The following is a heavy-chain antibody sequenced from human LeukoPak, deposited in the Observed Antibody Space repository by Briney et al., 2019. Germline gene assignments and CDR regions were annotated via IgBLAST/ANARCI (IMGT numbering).Heavy chain of an antibody. CDR1: GFTFSKAW. Sequence: GSLRLSCAASGFTFSKAWMSWIRQAPGKGLEWIGEINHSGSTNYNPSLESRVTISVDTSKNQFSLKLSSVTAADTAVYYCATEPGYCSGGRCYGGWFDPWGQGTLVTVSS. J-gene: IGHJ5*02. CDR2: INHSGST. D-gene: IGHD2-15*01. V-gene: IGHV4-34*01. CDR3: ATEPGYCSGGRCYGGWFDP.